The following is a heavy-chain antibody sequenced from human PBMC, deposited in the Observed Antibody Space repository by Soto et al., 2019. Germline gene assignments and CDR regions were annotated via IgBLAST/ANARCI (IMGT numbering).Heavy chain of an antibody. CDR1: GYTFTSYG. V-gene: IGHV1-18*01. Sequence: AASVKVSCKASGYTFTSYGISWVRQAPGQGLEWMGWISAYNGNTNYAQKLQGRVTMTTDTSTSTAYMELRSLRSDDTAVYYCARDLLLFLEWSDWFVPWGQGTLVTVSS. CDR2: ISAYNGNT. CDR3: ARDLLLFLEWSDWFVP. D-gene: IGHD3-3*01. J-gene: IGHJ5*02.